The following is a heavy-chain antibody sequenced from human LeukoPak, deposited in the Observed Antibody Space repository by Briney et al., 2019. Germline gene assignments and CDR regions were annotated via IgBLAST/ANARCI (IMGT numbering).Heavy chain of an antibody. D-gene: IGHD6-13*01. CDR2: ISAYNGNT. J-gene: IGHJ5*02. CDR3: ARGKQQLVLRGSWFDP. V-gene: IGHV1-18*01. Sequence: ASVKVSCKASGYTFTSYGISWVRQAPGPGLEWMGWISAYNGNTNYAQKLQGRVTMTTDTSTSTAYMELRSLRSDDTAVYYCARGKQQLVLRGSWFDPWGQGTLVTVSS. CDR1: GYTFTSYG.